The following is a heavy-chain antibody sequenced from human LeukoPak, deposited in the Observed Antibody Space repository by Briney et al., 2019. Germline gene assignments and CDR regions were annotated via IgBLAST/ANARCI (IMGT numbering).Heavy chain of an antibody. CDR2: ISYDESNQ. CDR1: GFTFSSYA. J-gene: IGHJ4*02. D-gene: IGHD3-10*01. Sequence: GRSLRLSCAASGFTFSSYAVHWVRQAPGKGLEWVAVISYDESNQYYADPVKGRFTISRDNSRNTLYLQMNSLRAEDTAVYYCARDQRKSYYYGSGFDYWGQGTLVTVSS. CDR3: ARDQRKSYYYGSGFDY. V-gene: IGHV3-30*04.